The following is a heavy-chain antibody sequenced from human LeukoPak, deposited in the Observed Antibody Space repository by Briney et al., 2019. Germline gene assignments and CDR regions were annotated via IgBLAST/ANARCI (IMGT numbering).Heavy chain of an antibody. CDR1: GFSLSSYA. V-gene: IGHV3-30-3*01. J-gene: IGHJ4*02. D-gene: IGHD6-19*01. Sequence: PGRSLRLSCAASGFSLSSYAMHWVRQAPGKGVEWVAIISYDGTKEYYGDSVKGRFTISRDNSKNTVYLQMNSLRAEDTAVYYCARGSPGIAVAGPRYWGQGTLVTVAS. CDR3: ARGSPGIAVAGPRY. CDR2: ISYDGTKE.